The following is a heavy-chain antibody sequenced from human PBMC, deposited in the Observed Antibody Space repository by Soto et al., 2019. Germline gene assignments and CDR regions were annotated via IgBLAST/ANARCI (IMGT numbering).Heavy chain of an antibody. D-gene: IGHD3-22*01. J-gene: IGHJ4*02. CDR2: IYISGST. Sequence: SETLSLTCSVSGGSISSHYWSWIRQPAGKGLEWIGLIYISGSTNYNPSRKSRVTMSVDTSKSQFSLKLSSVTAADTAVYYCAGYDSSGYYLDYWGQGTLVTVSS. V-gene: IGHV4-4*07. CDR1: GGSISSHY. CDR3: AGYDSSGYYLDY.